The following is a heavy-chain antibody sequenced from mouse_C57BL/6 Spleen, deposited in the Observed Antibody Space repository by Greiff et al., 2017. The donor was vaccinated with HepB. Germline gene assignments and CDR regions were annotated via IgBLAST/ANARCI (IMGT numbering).Heavy chain of an antibody. D-gene: IGHD1-1*02. Sequence: QVQLQQSGPELVKPGASVKLSCKASGYTFTSYDINWVKQRPGQGLEWIGWIYPRDGSTKYNEKFKGKATLTVDTSSSTAYMELHSLTSEDSAVYFCARVEYYGTPRGFAYWGQGTLVTVSA. CDR2: IYPRDGST. V-gene: IGHV1-85*01. CDR3: ARVEYYGTPRGFAY. J-gene: IGHJ3*01. CDR1: GYTFTSYD.